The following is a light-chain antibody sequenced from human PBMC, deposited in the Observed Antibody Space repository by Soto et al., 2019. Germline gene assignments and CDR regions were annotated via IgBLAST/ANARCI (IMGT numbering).Light chain of an antibody. CDR1: QGISNY. J-gene: IGKJ1*01. Sequence: DIQMTQSPSSLYASVGDRDTITCRASQGISNYLAWDQQKPGKVPKLLIYAASTLQSGVPSRFSGSGSGTDFTLTISSLQPEDVATYYCQKYNSAPRTFGQGNKVEIK. CDR3: QKYNSAPRT. CDR2: AAS. V-gene: IGKV1-27*01.